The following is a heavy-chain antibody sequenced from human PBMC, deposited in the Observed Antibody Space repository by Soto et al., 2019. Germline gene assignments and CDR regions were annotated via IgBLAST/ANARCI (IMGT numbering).Heavy chain of an antibody. CDR2: IYHSGST. CDR3: ARDLGYCSGGSCLAFYWFDP. V-gene: IGHV4-4*02. J-gene: IGHJ5*02. D-gene: IGHD2-15*01. Sequence: SETLSLTCAVSGGSISSSNWWSWVRQPPGKGLEWIGEIYHSGSTNYNPSLKSRVTISVDKSKNQFSLKLSSVTAADTAVYYCARDLGYCSGGSCLAFYWFDPWGQGTLVT. CDR1: GGSISSSNW.